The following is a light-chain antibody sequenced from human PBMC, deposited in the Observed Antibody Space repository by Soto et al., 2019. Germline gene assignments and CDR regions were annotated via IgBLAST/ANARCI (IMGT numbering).Light chain of an antibody. CDR2: GAS. J-gene: IGKJ2*01. CDR3: QQYGSSPPYT. Sequence: EIVLTQSPGTLSLSPGERATLSCRASQSVSSSYLAWYQQNPGQAPRRPIYGASSRATGIPDRFTGSGSGTDFTLTISRLEPEDFVVYYCQQYGSSPPYTFGQGTKLEIK. CDR1: QSVSSSY. V-gene: IGKV3-20*01.